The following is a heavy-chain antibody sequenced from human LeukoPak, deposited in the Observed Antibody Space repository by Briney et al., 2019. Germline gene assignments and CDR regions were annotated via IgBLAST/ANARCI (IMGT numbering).Heavy chain of an antibody. Sequence: SVKVSCKASGGTFSSYAISWVRQAPGQGLEWIGGIIPIFGTANYAQKFQGRVTITADESTSTAYMELSSLRFEDTAVYYCAREHPSGLRLNWFDPWGQGTLVTVSS. D-gene: IGHD4-17*01. V-gene: IGHV1-69*01. CDR1: GGTFSSYA. J-gene: IGHJ5*02. CDR2: IIPIFGTA. CDR3: AREHPSGLRLNWFDP.